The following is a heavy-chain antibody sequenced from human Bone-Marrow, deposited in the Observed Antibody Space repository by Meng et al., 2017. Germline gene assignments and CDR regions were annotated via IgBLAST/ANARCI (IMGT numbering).Heavy chain of an antibody. J-gene: IGHJ4*02. Sequence: GESLKISCAACGFTFSSYDMHWVRQATGKGLEWVSAIGTAGDTYYPGSVKGQFTISRENAKNSLYLQMNSLRAGDTAVYYCARDWSDPDSGRSIDYWGQGTPVTVSS. CDR1: GFTFSSYD. CDR3: ARDWSDPDSGRSIDY. CDR2: IGTAGDT. V-gene: IGHV3-13*03. D-gene: IGHD3-10*01.